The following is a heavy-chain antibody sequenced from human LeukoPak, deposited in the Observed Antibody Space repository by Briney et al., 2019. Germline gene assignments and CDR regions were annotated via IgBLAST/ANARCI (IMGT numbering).Heavy chain of an antibody. CDR3: ARVRDDYFFDY. J-gene: IGHJ4*02. Sequence: SETLSLTCTVSGDSIGTSGYYWSWIRQHPGTGLEWIAYIHYIGNTYYNPSLESRVTTSVDTSSNQFSLNVASVTAADTAVYYCARVRDDYFFDYWGQGILVTVSS. D-gene: IGHD3-3*01. CDR2: IHYIGNT. V-gene: IGHV4-31*03. CDR1: GDSIGTSGYY.